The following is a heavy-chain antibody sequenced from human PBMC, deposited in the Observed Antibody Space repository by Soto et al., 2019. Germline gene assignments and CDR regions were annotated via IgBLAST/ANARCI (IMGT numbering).Heavy chain of an antibody. CDR1: GYIFVNYG. D-gene: IGHD3-16*01. J-gene: IGHJ6*02. CDR3: VMVDNYVTPTPQDV. Sequence: QVKLVQSGDEVKKPGASVKVSCKASGYIFVNYGIAWVRQAPGQGLEWMGWISPYTGNTHSATTIQGRLTMTTDTSTSTAYMELASLTSDDTSVYYCVMVDNYVTPTPQDVWGQGTTVTVSS. V-gene: IGHV1-18*01. CDR2: ISPYTGNT.